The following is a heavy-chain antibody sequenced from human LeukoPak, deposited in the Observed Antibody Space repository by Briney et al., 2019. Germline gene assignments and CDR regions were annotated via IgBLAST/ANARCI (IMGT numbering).Heavy chain of an antibody. J-gene: IGHJ4*02. CDR2: IIPIFGTA. CDR3: ARARGYCSGGSCYDY. CDR1: GGTFSSYA. Sequence: SVKVSCTASGGTFSSYAISWVRQAPGQGLEWMGGIIPIFGTANYAQKFQGRVTITADESTSTAYMELSSLRSEDTAVYYCARARGYCSGGSCYDYWGQGTLVTVSS. V-gene: IGHV1-69*01. D-gene: IGHD2-15*01.